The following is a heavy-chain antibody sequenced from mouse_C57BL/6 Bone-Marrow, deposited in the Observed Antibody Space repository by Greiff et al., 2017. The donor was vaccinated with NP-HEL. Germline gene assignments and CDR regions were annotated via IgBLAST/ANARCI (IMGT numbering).Heavy chain of an antibody. CDR2: IRNKANGYTT. Sequence: EVQLVESGGGLVQPGGSLSLSCAASGFTFTDYYMSWVRQPPGKALEWLGFIRNKANGYTTEYSASVKGRFTISRDNSQSILYLQMNALRAEDSATYYCARDYYGSSCLDYWGQGTTLTVSS. CDR1: GFTFTDYY. J-gene: IGHJ2*01. V-gene: IGHV7-3*01. CDR3: ARDYYGSSCLDY. D-gene: IGHD1-1*01.